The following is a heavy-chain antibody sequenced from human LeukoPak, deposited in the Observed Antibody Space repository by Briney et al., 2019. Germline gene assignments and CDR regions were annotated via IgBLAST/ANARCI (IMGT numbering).Heavy chain of an antibody. V-gene: IGHV1-18*01. J-gene: IGHJ4*02. CDR1: GYTFTSYG. Sequence: ASVKVSCKASGYTFTSYGISWVRQAPGQGLEWMGWISAYNGNTNYAQKLQGRVTMTTDTSTSTAYMELRSLRSDDTAVYYCATFETGDHQLDYWGQGTLVTVSS. CDR2: ISAYNGNT. D-gene: IGHD7-27*01. CDR3: ATFETGDHQLDY.